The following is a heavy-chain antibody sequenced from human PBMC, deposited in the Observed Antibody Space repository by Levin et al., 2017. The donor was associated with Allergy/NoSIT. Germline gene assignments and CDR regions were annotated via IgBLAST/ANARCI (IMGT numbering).Heavy chain of an antibody. J-gene: IGHJ3*02. V-gene: IGHV3-48*02. CDR1: GFTFSSYS. Sequence: PGGSLRLSCAASGFTFSSYSMNWVRQAPGKGLEWVSYISSSSSTIYYADSVKGRFTISRDNAKNSLYLQMNSLRDEDTAVYYCARDGVLAYCGGDCYSEAFDIWGQGTMVTVSS. CDR3: ARDGVLAYCGGDCYSEAFDI. D-gene: IGHD2-21*02. CDR2: ISSSSSTI.